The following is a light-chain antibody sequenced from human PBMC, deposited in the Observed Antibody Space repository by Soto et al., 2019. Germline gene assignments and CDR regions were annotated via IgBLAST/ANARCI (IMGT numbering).Light chain of an antibody. CDR2: DNT. J-gene: IGLJ2*01. V-gene: IGLV1-40*01. Sequence: QSVLTQPPSVSGAPGERVTISCTGSSSDIGAGYRVRWYQQVPGTAPKLLIYDNTNRPSGVSVRFSGSKSGTSASLAISGLQAEDEADYYCQSFDKYLSAVVFGGATKLTVL. CDR1: SSDIGAGYR. CDR3: QSFDKYLSAVV.